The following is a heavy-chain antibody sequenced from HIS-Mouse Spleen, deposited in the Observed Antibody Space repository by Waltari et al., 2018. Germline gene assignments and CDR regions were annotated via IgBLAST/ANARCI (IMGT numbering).Heavy chain of an antibody. Sequence: EVQLLESGGGLVQPGGSLRLSCAASGFTFSSYAMSWVRQAQGKGWRGGSAISGSGGSTYYAASLKGRFTISRANSKNTRYLQMNSLRAEDTAVYYCAKQDLGIRKNYFYYWGQGTLVTVSS. V-gene: IGHV3-23*01. J-gene: IGHJ4*02. D-gene: IGHD7-27*01. CDR2: ISGSGGST. CDR1: GFTFSSYA. CDR3: AKQDLGIRKNYFYY.